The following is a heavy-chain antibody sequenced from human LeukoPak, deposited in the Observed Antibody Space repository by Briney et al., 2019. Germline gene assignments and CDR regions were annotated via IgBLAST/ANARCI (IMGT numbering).Heavy chain of an antibody. J-gene: IGHJ5*02. CDR1: GGTFSSYA. CDR3: ARDDYDILTGYPNWFDP. V-gene: IGHV1-69*06. CDR2: IIPIFGTA. D-gene: IGHD3-9*01. Sequence: ASVKVSCKASGGTFSSYAISWVRQAPRQGLEWMGGIIPIFGTANYAQKFQGRVTITADKSTSTAYMELSSLRSEDTAVYYCARDDYDILTGYPNWFDPWGQGTLVTVSS.